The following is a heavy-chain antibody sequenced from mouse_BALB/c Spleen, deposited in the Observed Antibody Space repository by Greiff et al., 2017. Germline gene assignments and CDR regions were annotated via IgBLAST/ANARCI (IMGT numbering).Heavy chain of an antibody. J-gene: IGHJ2*01. V-gene: IGHV1S81*02. CDR1: GYTFTSYW. Sequence: VQLQQPGAELVKPGASVKLSCKASGYTFTSYWMHWVKQRPGQGLEWIGEINPSNGRTNYNEKFKSKATLTVDKSSSTAYMQLSSLTSADSAVYYCASGNYFEYWGQGTTLTVAS. CDR2: INPSNGRT. CDR3: ASGNYFEY. D-gene: IGHD1-1*02.